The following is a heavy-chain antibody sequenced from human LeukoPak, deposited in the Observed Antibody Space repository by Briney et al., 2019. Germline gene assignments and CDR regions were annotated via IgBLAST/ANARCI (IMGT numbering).Heavy chain of an antibody. CDR1: GFTITAYA. D-gene: IGHD4-17*01. CDR2: IGITSEYI. V-gene: IGHV3-23*01. J-gene: IGHJ3*02. Sequence: GGSLRLSCAASGFTITAYAMSWVRQSPGKGLEWVSGIGITSEYIHYADSVKGRFTISRDNSRNTVYLEISSLRAEDAAVYYCAKDPNGDYVGAFDTWGQGTMVIVSS. CDR3: AKDPNGDYVGAFDT.